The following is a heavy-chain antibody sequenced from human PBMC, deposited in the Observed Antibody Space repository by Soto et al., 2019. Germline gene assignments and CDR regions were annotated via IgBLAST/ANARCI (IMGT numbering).Heavy chain of an antibody. CDR1: GFTFSSYA. CDR3: STDGLNYGSFDY. CDR2: ISSNGGST. V-gene: IGHV3-64*04. D-gene: IGHD1-7*01. J-gene: IGHJ4*02. Sequence: PGGSLRLSCSASGFTFSSYAMHWVRQAPGKGLEYVSAISSNGGSTDYAAAVKGRFIISRDDSKNTLYLQMHSLTTEDTAVYYCSTDGLNYGSFDYWGQGTLVTVSS.